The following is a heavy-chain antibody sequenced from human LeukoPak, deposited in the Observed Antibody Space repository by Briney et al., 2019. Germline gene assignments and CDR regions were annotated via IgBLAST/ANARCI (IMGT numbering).Heavy chain of an antibody. CDR1: GFTFSSYA. D-gene: IGHD6-19*01. CDR2: ISYDGSNK. V-gene: IGHV3-30-3*01. CDR3: ASPLKPYSSGWYEGYFDY. Sequence: GGSLRLSCAASGFTFSSYAMHWVRQAPGKGLVWVAVISYDGSNKYYADSVEGRFTISRDNSKNTLYLQMNSLRAEDTAVYYCASPLKPYSSGWYEGYFDYWGQGTLVTVSS. J-gene: IGHJ4*02.